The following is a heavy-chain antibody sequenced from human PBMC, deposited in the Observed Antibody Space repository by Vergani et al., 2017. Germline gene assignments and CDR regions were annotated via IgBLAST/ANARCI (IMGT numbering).Heavy chain of an antibody. V-gene: IGHV3-48*01. J-gene: IGHJ4*02. CDR1: GFTFSSYS. Sequence: EVQLVQSGGGLVQPGGSLRLSCAASGFTFSSYSMNWVRQAPGKGLEWVSYISSSSSTIYYADSVKGRFTISRDSAKNSLYLQMNSLRAEDTAVYYCAKEMMRDIVAVEAAVSFDYWGQGTLVTVSS. D-gene: IGHD2-15*01. CDR2: ISSSSSTI. CDR3: AKEMMRDIVAVEAAVSFDY.